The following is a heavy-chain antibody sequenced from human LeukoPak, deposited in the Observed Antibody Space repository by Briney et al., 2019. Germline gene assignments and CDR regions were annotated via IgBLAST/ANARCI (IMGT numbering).Heavy chain of an antibody. D-gene: IGHD6-13*01. Sequence: SEALSLTCTVSGGSISSSSHYWGWIRQPPGKGLEWIGSIGSIDYSGSTYYSPSLKSRVTISVDTSKNQFSLKLSSVTAADTAVYYCARGCSAGTPHNWFDPWGQGTLVTVSS. V-gene: IGHV4-39*07. CDR2: IDYSGST. CDR1: GGSISSSSHY. J-gene: IGHJ5*02. CDR3: ARGCSAGTPHNWFDP.